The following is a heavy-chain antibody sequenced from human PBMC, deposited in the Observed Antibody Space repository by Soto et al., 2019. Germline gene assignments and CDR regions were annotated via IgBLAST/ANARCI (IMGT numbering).Heavy chain of an antibody. CDR1: GGTFGIYA. CDR3: ARSLYSGSWFKRGNYYYSYAMDV. V-gene: IGHV1-69*12. Sequence: QVQLVQSGAEVKKPGSSVKVSCKASGGTFGIYAITWVRQAPGQGLEWMGGIIPFSGIANYTQKLKGRVTIAADDSTSTAYMDLSSLRSEDTAVYYCARSLYSGSWFKRGNYYYSYAMDVWGQGTTVTVSS. J-gene: IGHJ6*02. CDR2: IIPFSGIA. D-gene: IGHD6-13*01.